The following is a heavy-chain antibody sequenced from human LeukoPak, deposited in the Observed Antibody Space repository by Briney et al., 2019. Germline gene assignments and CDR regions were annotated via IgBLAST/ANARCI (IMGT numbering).Heavy chain of an antibody. CDR3: ARSGTNVTDHWFDP. CDR2: VYYTKIS. J-gene: IGHJ5*02. D-gene: IGHD1-1*01. V-gene: IGHV4-38-2*01. Sequence: SETLSLTCGVSGGSISRGYYWAWIRQPPGKKLEWIGSVYYTKISYYCPSLNSRVTISLDTSNNHLSLIRTSVTTAATPVYYCARSGTNVTDHWFDPWGQGTLVTVSS. CDR1: GGSISRGYY.